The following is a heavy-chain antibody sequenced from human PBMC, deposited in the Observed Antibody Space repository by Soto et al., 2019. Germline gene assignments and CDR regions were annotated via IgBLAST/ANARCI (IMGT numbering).Heavy chain of an antibody. CDR2: IYHSGST. Sequence: TSETLSLTCAVSGGSISSGGYSWSWIRQPPGKGLEWIGYIYHSGSTYYNPSLKSRVTISVDRSKNQSSLKLTSVTAADTAVYYCARSMTTVTTNDYWGQGTLVTVSS. D-gene: IGHD4-17*01. CDR1: GGSISSGGYS. V-gene: IGHV4-30-2*01. CDR3: ARSMTTVTTNDY. J-gene: IGHJ4*02.